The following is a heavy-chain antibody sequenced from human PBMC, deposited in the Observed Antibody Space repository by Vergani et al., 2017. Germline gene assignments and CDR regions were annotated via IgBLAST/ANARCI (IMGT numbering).Heavy chain of an antibody. V-gene: IGHV3-64D*06. CDR2: ISSNGGST. Sequence: VQLVQSGAEVKKPGSSVKVSCKASGGTFSSYAMHWVRQAPGKGLEYVSAISSNGGSTYYADSVKGRFTISRDNSKNTLYLQMSSLRAEDTAVYYCVNGVVAGGGWFDPWGQGTLVTVSS. J-gene: IGHJ5*02. CDR1: GGTFSSYA. CDR3: VNGVVAGGGWFDP. D-gene: IGHD3-3*01.